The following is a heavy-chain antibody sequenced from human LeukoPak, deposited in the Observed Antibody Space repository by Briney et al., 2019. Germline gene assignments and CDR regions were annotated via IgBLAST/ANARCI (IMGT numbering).Heavy chain of an antibody. CDR1: GFTFSTYS. CDR3: ARDPAGPGIYYDY. CDR2: ISSGGGTM. J-gene: IGHJ4*02. D-gene: IGHD3-10*01. V-gene: IGHV3-48*01. Sequence: PGGSLRLSCVASGFTFSTYSMNWVRQAPGKGLEWISYISSGGGTMHYADSVKGRFTISRDNAKNSIYLQMNSLRAEDTAVCYCARDPAGPGIYYDYWGQGTLVTVSS.